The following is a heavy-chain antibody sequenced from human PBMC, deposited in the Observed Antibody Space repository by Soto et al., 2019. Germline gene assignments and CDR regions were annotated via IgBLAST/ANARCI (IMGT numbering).Heavy chain of an antibody. CDR2: ISSSSSTI. Sequence: GGALRRSGEACGCKFISYSMNWVRQAPGKGLEWVSYISSSSSTIYYADSVKGRFTFSRDNSKNTLYLQMNSLRAEDTAVYYCAKEDSSGYPDYWGQGTLVTVSS. D-gene: IGHD3-22*01. CDR1: GCKFISYS. CDR3: AKEDSSGYPDY. V-gene: IGHV3-48*01. J-gene: IGHJ4*02.